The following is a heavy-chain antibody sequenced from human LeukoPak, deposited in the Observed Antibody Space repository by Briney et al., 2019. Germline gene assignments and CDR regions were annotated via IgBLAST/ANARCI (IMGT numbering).Heavy chain of an antibody. D-gene: IGHD2-15*01. CDR1: GFTFSSYE. Sequence: GGSLRLSCAASGFTFSSYEMNWVRQAPGKGLEWVGRIKSKTDGGTTDYAAPVKGRFTISRDDSKNTLYLQMNSLKTEDTAVYYCTTGQLGYCSGGSCYHSDYWGQGTLVTVSS. CDR3: TTGQLGYCSGGSCYHSDY. V-gene: IGHV3-15*01. CDR2: IKSKTDGGTT. J-gene: IGHJ4*02.